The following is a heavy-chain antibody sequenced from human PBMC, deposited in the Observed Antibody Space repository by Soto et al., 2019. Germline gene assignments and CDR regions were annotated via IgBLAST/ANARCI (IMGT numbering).Heavy chain of an antibody. CDR1: GYTFTGFH. D-gene: IGHD1-26*01. J-gene: IGHJ4*01. V-gene: IGHV1-2*04. Sequence: QVQLVQSGAEVKQPGASVKVSCKASGYTFTGFHIHWVRQAPGQGLEWMGWLNPNGGGRNYAQKFQGWVTMTRDTYISTAHMELSRLKSDDTAVYYCARGSVGPTTYLDYWCHGHLVTVAS. CDR2: LNPNGGGR. CDR3: ARGSVGPTTYLDY.